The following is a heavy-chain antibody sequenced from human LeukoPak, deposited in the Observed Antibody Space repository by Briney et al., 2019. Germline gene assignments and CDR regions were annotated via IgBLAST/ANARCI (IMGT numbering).Heavy chain of an antibody. CDR1: GGSINTNTYF. CDR2: VYASGGT. CDR3: ARYVDPYGISPHSLDT. J-gene: IGHJ3*02. Sequence: PSETLSLTCTVSGGSINTNTYFWNWIRQPAGKRLEWIGRVYASGGTDYNPSLRSRLSMCITTSRNQISMTLSSVTAADTTVYYCARYVDPYGISPHSLDTWGQGTVVTVSS. V-gene: IGHV4-61*02. D-gene: IGHD3-10*01.